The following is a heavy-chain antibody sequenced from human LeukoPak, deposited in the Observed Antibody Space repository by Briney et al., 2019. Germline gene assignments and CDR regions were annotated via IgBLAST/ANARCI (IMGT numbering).Heavy chain of an antibody. CDR3: ARGLGIGYGDYSYYFDY. D-gene: IGHD4-17*01. Sequence: GASVKVSCKASGYSFVGYGITWVRQAPGQGLEWMGWINAGNGNTKYSQKFQGRVTITRDTSASTAYMELSSLRSEDTAVYYCARGLGIGYGDYSYYFDYWGQGTLVTVSS. CDR2: INAGNGNT. CDR1: GYSFVGYG. J-gene: IGHJ4*02. V-gene: IGHV1-3*01.